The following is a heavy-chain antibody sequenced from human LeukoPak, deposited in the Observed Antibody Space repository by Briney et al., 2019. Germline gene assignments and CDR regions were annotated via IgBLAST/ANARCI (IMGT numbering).Heavy chain of an antibody. J-gene: IGHJ6*02. V-gene: IGHV3-74*01. CDR1: GFTFSSYW. CDR2: INSDGSST. D-gene: IGHD3-16*01. Sequence: GGSLRLSRAASGFTFSSYWMHWVRQAPGKGLVWVSRINSDGSSTSYADSVKGRFTISRDNAKNTLYLQMNSLRAEDTAVYYCARGKKGLYYYGMDVWGQGTTVTVSS. CDR3: ARGKKGLYYYGMDV.